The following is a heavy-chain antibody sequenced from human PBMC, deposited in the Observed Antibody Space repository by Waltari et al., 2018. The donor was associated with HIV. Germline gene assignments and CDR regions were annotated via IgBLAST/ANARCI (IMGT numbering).Heavy chain of an antibody. V-gene: IGHV3-9*01. CDR3: AKDLGSWPTRPAAFDS. CDR1: GFTFDDYG. CDR2: IRWNSEET. D-gene: IGHD3-16*01. Sequence: EVQLVESGGGLVQPGGSLRLSCSAPGFTFDDYGMHWVRQAPGKGLEWVSGIRWNSEETAYAESVKGRFSISRDNAKNSLYLEMNRLTVGDTAFYYCAKDLGSWPTRPAAFDSWGQGTLVTVSS. J-gene: IGHJ4*02.